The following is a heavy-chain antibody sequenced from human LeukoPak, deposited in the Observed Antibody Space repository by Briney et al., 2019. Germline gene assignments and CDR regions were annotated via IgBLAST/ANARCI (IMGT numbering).Heavy chain of an antibody. J-gene: IGHJ4*02. CDR1: GYTFTSYD. CDR3: ARASRGRRGVINLQQSYYFDY. CDR2: MNPNSGNT. D-gene: IGHD3-10*01. V-gene: IGHV1-8*03. Sequence: ASVKVSCKASGYTFTSYDINWLRQATGQGLEWMGWMNPNSGNTGYAQKFQGRATITRNTSISTAYMELSSLRSEDTAVYYCARASRGRRGVINLQQSYYFDYWGQGTLVTVSS.